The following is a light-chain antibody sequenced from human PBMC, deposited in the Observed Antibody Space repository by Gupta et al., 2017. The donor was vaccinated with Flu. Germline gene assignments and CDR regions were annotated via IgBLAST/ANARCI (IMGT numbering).Light chain of an antibody. Sequence: QSALTQPPSASGSPGQTVTISCTGSSSDVGGYNYVSWYQQHPGKAPKLLIYEVTRRTSGVPDRFSGSKSGNTASLTLSGLQAEDGADYYCSSYGGSSNFEVFGGGTKLTVV. CDR3: SSYGGSSNFEV. V-gene: IGLV2-8*01. CDR2: EVT. CDR1: SSDVGGYNY. J-gene: IGLJ3*02.